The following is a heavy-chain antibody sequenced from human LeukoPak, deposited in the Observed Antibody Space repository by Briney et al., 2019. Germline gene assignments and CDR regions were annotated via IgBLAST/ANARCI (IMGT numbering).Heavy chain of an antibody. CDR2: IRYDESNQ. J-gene: IGHJ4*02. V-gene: IGHV3-30*02. CDR3: AKGYGGSHFDY. Sequence: GGSLRLSCAASGFTFSSYGMHWVRQAPGKGLEWVAFIRYDESNQYYADSVRGRFTISRDNSKSTLHLQMNSLKVEDTAVYYCAKGYGGSHFDYWGQGALVAVSS. CDR1: GFTFSSYG. D-gene: IGHD4-23*01.